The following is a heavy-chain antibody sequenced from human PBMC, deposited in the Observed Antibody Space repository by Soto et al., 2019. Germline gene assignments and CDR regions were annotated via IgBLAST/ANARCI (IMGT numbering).Heavy chain of an antibody. J-gene: IGHJ6*02. CDR3: ARGLWGSGGYDYYNGMDV. D-gene: IGHD3-10*01. Sequence: LSLTCAVSGGSISSGGYSWSWIRQPPGKGLEWIGYIYHSGSTYYNPSLKSRATISVDRSNTQFSLKLSSVTAADTAVYRCARGLWGSGGYDYYNGMDVWGQGTTVTVSS. V-gene: IGHV4-30-2*01. CDR2: IYHSGST. CDR1: GGSISSGGYS.